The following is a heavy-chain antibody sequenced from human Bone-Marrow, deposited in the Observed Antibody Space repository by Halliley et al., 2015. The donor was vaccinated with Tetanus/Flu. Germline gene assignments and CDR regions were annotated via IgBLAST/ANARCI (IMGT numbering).Heavy chain of an antibody. CDR2: IYPGDSDT. J-gene: IGHJ5*02. Sequence: QLVQSGAEVKKPGESLKISCKGSGYIFTNYWIGWVRQMPGKGLEWMGIIYPGDSDTRYSPSFRGQVSISADSSISTAYLHWSSLKAWDGAQYFWAGFGTPLFDAWGQGTLVPVSS. D-gene: IGHD3-10*01. CDR3: AGFGTPLFDA. CDR1: GYIFTNYW. V-gene: IGHV5-51*01.